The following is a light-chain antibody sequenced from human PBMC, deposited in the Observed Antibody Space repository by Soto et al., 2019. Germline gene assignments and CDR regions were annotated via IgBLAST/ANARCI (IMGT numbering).Light chain of an antibody. V-gene: IGKV3-11*01. CDR1: GSVDSH. CDR3: QQRGNWPPLT. Sequence: EVVLTQSPATLSLSPGETATLSCRASGSVDSHLAWYQHKPGQAPRLLIFEASTRATGVPARFSGSGSGTHFTLTINSLEPDDFAVYYCQQRGNWPPLTFGGGTKVEI. CDR2: EAS. J-gene: IGKJ4*01.